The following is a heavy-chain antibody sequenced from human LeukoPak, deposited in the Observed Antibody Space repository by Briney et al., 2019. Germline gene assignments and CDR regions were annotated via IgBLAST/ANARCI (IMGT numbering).Heavy chain of an antibody. CDR3: ARDPGDFWSGYWLDY. V-gene: IGHV3-23*01. D-gene: IGHD3-3*01. J-gene: IGHJ4*02. CDR2: ISGSGGST. Sequence: PGGSLRLSCAASGFTFSSYAMSWARQAPGKGLEWVSAISGSGGSTYYADSVKGRFTISRDNAKNSLYLQMNSLRAEDTAVYYCARDPGDFWSGYWLDYWGQGTLVTVSS. CDR1: GFTFSSYA.